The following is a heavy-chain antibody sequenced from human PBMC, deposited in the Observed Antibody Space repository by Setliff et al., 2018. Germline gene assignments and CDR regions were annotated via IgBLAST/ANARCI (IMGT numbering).Heavy chain of an antibody. V-gene: IGHV3-23*01. CDR3: AKFSSVPGSRFFDY. CDR1: GFTFSSYA. Sequence: PGGSLRLSCAPSGFTFSSYAMSWVRQAPGKGLEWVSAINSGGSSTYYADSVKGRFTISRDNSKNTLYLQMNSLRAEDTAIYSCAKFSSVPGSRFFDYWGQGALVTVSS. D-gene: IGHD2-2*01. CDR2: INSGGSST. J-gene: IGHJ4*02.